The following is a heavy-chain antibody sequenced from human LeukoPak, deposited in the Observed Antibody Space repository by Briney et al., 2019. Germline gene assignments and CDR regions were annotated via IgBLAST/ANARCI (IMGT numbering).Heavy chain of an antibody. CDR3: ARETSQKGAHYMDV. J-gene: IGHJ6*03. CDR1: GFTFSSYG. V-gene: IGHV3-23*01. CDR2: ISGSGGST. Sequence: PGGSLRLSCAASGFTFSSYGMSWVRQAPGKGLEWVSAISGSGGSTYYADSVKGRFTISRDNAKNSLYLQMNSLRAEDTAVYYCARETSQKGAHYMDVWGKGTTVTISS. D-gene: IGHD3-16*01.